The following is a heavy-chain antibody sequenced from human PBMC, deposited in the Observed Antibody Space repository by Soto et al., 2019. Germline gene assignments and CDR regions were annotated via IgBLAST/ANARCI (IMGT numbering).Heavy chain of an antibody. CDR2: INHSGST. Sequence: PSETLSLTCAVYGGSFSGYYWSWIRQPPGKGLEWIGEINHSGSTNYTPSLKSRVTISVDTSKNQFSLKLSSVTAADTAVYYCARDYCSGTTCYEFDYWGQGTQVT. CDR3: ARDYCSGTTCYEFDY. D-gene: IGHD2-2*01. J-gene: IGHJ4*02. V-gene: IGHV4-34*01. CDR1: GGSFSGYY.